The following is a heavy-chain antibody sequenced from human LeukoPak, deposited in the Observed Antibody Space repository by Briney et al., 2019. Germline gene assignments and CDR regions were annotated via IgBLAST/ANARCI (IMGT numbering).Heavy chain of an antibody. Sequence: SETLSLTCTVSGGSISSDDYYWSWVREPAGKGLEWIGDIYYSGTTYYNPSLKSRVIISVDTSKNQFSLKLSSVTAADTAVYYCARATTVTTNYYGMDVWGQGTTVTVSS. J-gene: IGHJ6*02. CDR1: GGSISSDDYY. D-gene: IGHD4-17*01. CDR3: ARATTVTTNYYGMDV. CDR2: IYYSGTT. V-gene: IGHV4-30-4*01.